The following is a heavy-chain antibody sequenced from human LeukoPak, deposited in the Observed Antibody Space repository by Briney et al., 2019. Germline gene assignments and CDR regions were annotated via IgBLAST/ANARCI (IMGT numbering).Heavy chain of an antibody. D-gene: IGHD6-6*01. CDR3: ARASLSRYGSSKYYMDV. Sequence: GGSLRLSCAASGFTFSSYSMNWVRQAPGKGLEWVSYITSSSDIIYYADSVKGRFTISRDNAENSLYLQMNSLRAEDTAVYYCARASLSRYGSSKYYMDVWGKGTTVTVSS. J-gene: IGHJ6*03. V-gene: IGHV3-48*01. CDR2: ITSSSDII. CDR1: GFTFSSYS.